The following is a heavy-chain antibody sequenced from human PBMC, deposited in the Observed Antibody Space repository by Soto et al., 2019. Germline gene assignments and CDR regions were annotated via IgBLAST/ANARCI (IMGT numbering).Heavy chain of an antibody. CDR2: IYRTGST. CDR1: GGSFTSNNW. J-gene: IGHJ4*02. V-gene: IGHV4-4*02. D-gene: IGHD4-17*01. CDR3: ARHVGDYGDFDY. Sequence: PSETLSLTCAVSGGSFTSNNWWTWVRQPPGQGLEWIGEIYRTGSTNYNPSLKSRVTISLDKSENQFSLKVTSLTAADTAVYYCARHVGDYGDFDYWGQGTLVTVSS.